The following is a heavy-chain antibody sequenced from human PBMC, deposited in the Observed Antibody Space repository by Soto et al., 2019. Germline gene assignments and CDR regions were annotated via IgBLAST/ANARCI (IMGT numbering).Heavy chain of an antibody. J-gene: IGHJ6*03. CDR2: IIPILGIA. D-gene: IGHD2-2*01. V-gene: IGHV1-69*02. CDR3: ATCSSTSCYMDV. CDR1: GGTFSGYT. Sequence: SVKVSCKASGGTFSGYTICWVRQAPGQGLEWMGRIIPILGIANYAQKFQGRVTITADKSTSTAYMELSSLRSEDTAVYYCATCSSTSCYMDVWGKGTTVTVSS.